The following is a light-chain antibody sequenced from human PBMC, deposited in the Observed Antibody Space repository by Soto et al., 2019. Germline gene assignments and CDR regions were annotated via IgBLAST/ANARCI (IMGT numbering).Light chain of an antibody. Sequence: EIVMTQSPATLSVSPGERATLSCRASQTVNNNYLAWYQQIPGQAPRLLISGASGRATGTPDRFSGSASGTDFTLTISRLEPEDFAVYYCQQYGSSPLTFGGGTKVDNK. CDR2: GAS. J-gene: IGKJ4*01. V-gene: IGKV3-20*01. CDR3: QQYGSSPLT. CDR1: QTVNNNY.